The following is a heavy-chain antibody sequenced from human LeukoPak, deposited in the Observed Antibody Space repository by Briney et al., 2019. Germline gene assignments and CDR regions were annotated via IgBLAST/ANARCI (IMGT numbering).Heavy chain of an antibody. D-gene: IGHD1-14*01. Sequence: IPGGSLRLSCAASGFTFSSYSMNWVRQAPGKGLEWVSSISSSSSYIYYADSVKGRFTISRDNSKNTLYLQMNSLRAEDTAVYYCAKDAEYYYYYYMDVWGKGTTVTVSS. V-gene: IGHV3-21*04. CDR3: AKDAEYYYYYYMDV. CDR1: GFTFSSYS. J-gene: IGHJ6*03. CDR2: ISSSSSYI.